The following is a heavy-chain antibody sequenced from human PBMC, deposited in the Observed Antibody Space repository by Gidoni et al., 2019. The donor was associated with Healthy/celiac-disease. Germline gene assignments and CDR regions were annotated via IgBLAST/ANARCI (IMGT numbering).Heavy chain of an antibody. CDR2: IKSKTDGGTT. D-gene: IGHD5-12*01. J-gene: IGHJ4*02. V-gene: IGHV3-15*01. Sequence: GKGLEWVGRIKSKTDGGTTDYAAPVKGRFTISRDDSKNTLYLQMNSLKTEDTAVYYCTTDTSGGYDYWGQGTLVTVSS. CDR3: TTDTSGGYDY.